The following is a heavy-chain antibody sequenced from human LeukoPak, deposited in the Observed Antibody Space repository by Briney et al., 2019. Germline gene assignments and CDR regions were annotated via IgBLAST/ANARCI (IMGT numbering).Heavy chain of an antibody. V-gene: IGHV3-30*18. CDR2: ISYDRSNK. CDR1: GFTFSNYG. D-gene: IGHD5-12*01. CDR3: AKDRTAGYDGLVDY. J-gene: IGHJ4*02. Sequence: GGSLRLSCAASGFTFSNYGMHWVRQAPGKGLEWVAVISYDRSNKYYTDSVKGRFTISRDNSKNTLYLQMNSLRAEDTAVYYCAKDRTAGYDGLVDYWGQGTLVTVSS.